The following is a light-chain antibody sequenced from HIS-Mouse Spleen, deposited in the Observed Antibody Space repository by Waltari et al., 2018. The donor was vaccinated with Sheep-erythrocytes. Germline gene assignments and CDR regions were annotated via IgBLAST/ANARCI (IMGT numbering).Light chain of an antibody. CDR1: SLRSYY. Sequence: SSELTQDPAVSVALGQTVRITCQGDSLRSYYASWYQQKPGQAPVLVIYGKNNRPSGIPERFYGSSSGNTASLTITGAQAEDEADYYCNSRDSSGNHRVVFGGGTKLTVL. CDR2: GKN. J-gene: IGLJ2*01. V-gene: IGLV3-19*01. CDR3: NSRDSSGNHRVV.